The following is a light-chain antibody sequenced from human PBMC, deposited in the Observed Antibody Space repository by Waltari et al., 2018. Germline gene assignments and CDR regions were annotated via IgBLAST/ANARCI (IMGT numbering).Light chain of an antibody. V-gene: IGKV1-16*02. J-gene: IGKJ4*01. CDR1: QDISKS. CDR2: DAS. Sequence: DIQLTQSPSSLSASVGDSVTFPCRASQDISKSLAWFQQKPGKAPKSLISDASTLQSGVPSKFTGSGSGTDFTFTISSLQPEDYGTYYCQQLKSYPLTFGGGTKVEIK. CDR3: QQLKSYPLT.